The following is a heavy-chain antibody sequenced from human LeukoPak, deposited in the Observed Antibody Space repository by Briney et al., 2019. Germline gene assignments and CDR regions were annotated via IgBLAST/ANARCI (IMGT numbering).Heavy chain of an antibody. CDR2: INAGNGNT. J-gene: IGHJ6*02. V-gene: IGHV1-3*01. CDR3: AKDRSWSLHYGLDV. Sequence: ASVKVSCKASGYTFTSYAMRWVRQAPGQRLEWMGWINAGNGNTKYSQKFQGRVTITRDTSISTAYMELSRLRSDDTAVYYCAKDRSWSLHYGLDVWGQGTTVTVSS. CDR1: GYTFTSYA. D-gene: IGHD6-13*01.